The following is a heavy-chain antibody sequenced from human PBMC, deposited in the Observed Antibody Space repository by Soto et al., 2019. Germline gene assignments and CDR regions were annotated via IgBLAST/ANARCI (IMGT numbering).Heavy chain of an antibody. V-gene: IGHV4-39*01. J-gene: IGHJ4*02. D-gene: IGHD1-1*01. CDR2: IYYSGST. Sequence: QLQLQESGPGLVKPSETLSLTCTVSGGSISSSSYYWGWIRQPPGKGLEWIGSIYYSGSTYYNPSLKSRVTISVDTSKNQFSLKLSSVTAADTAVYYCARQRGVERHVDYWGQGTLVTVSS. CDR3: ARQRGVERHVDY. CDR1: GGSISSSSYY.